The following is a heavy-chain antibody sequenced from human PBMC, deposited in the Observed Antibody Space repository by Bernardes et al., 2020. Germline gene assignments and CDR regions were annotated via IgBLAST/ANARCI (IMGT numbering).Heavy chain of an antibody. CDR2: INHSGST. D-gene: IGHD3-3*01. V-gene: IGHV4-34*01. CDR3: ARVRPPYYDFWSGPSLGWFDP. CDR1: GGSFSGYY. Sequence: ETLSLTCAVYGGSFSGYYWSWIRQPPGKGLEWIGEINHSGSTNYNPSLKSRVTISVDTSKNQFSLKLSSVTAADTAVYYCARVRPPYYDFWSGPSLGWFDPWGQGTLVTVSS. J-gene: IGHJ5*02.